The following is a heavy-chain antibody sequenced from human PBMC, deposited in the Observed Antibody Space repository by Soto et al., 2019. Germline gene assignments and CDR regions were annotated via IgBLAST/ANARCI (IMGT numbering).Heavy chain of an antibody. CDR2: INAGNGNT. CDR1: GYTFTSYA. CDR3: ARDFLRADILTGYYNGAFDI. J-gene: IGHJ3*02. Sequence: ASVKVSCKASGYTFTSYAMHWVRQAPGQRLEWMGWINAGNGNTKYSQKFQGRVTITRDTSASTAYMELSSLRSEDTAVYYCARDFLRADILTGYYNGAFDIWGQGTTVTVSS. V-gene: IGHV1-3*01. D-gene: IGHD3-9*01.